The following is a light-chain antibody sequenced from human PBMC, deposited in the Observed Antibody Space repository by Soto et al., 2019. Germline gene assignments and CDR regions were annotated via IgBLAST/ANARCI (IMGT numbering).Light chain of an antibody. J-gene: IGLJ3*02. CDR3: AAWDGSLSGWV. CDR2: RND. V-gene: IGLV1-47*01. Sequence: QSVLTQPPSASGTPGQRVTISCSGSSSNIGSKYVYWYQQLPGTAPKLLFYRNDQRPSGVPDRFSGSKSGTSASLAISGLRSEDEADYYCAAWDGSLSGWVFGGGTKLTVL. CDR1: SSNIGSKY.